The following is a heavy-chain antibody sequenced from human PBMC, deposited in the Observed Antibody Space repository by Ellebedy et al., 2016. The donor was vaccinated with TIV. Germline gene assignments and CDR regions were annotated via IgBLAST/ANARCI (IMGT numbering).Heavy chain of an antibody. J-gene: IGHJ4*02. CDR2: MNQSGNT. V-gene: IGHV4-34*01. CDR3: AEGRSGWYYFDF. D-gene: IGHD6-19*01. CDR1: GGSFSGYY. Sequence: SETLSLTCAVYGGSFSGYYWSWVRQPPGKGLEWIGEMNQSGNTNYNPSLKSRVTISVDKSKNQFSLRLSSVTAADTAVYYCAEGRSGWYYFDFWGQGTLVTVSS.